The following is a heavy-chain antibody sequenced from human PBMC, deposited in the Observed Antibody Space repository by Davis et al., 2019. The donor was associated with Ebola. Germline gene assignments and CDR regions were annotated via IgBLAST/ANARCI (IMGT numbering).Heavy chain of an antibody. CDR2: INAGNGNT. Sequence: ASAKVSCKASGYTFTSYAMHWVRQAPGQRLEWLGWINAGNGNTKYSQKFQGRVTITRDTSASTAYMELSSLRSEDTAVYYCARAPSVIVGAFYYYYGMDVWGQGTTVTVSS. CDR1: GYTFTSYA. V-gene: IGHV1-3*01. CDR3: ARAPSVIVGAFYYYYGMDV. J-gene: IGHJ6*02. D-gene: IGHD1-26*01.